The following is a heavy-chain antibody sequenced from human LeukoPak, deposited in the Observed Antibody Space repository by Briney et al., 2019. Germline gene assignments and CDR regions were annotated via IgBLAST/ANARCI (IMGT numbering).Heavy chain of an antibody. CDR3: TKDSAAYSNSLNFDS. D-gene: IGHD6-13*01. CDR1: GFTFSSYA. V-gene: IGHV3-23*01. CDR2: ISGSGGTT. Sequence: GGSLRLSCAAPGFTFSSYAMRWVRQAPGNGLEWVSGISGSGGTTYCADSVKARFTISRENSKDTLFLQMNSLRGDDTAVYYCTKDSAAYSNSLNFDSWGQGTLVTVS. J-gene: IGHJ5*01.